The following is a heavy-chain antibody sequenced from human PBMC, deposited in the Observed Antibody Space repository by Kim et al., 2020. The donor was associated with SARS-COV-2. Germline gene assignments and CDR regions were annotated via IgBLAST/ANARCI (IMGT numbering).Heavy chain of an antibody. D-gene: IGHD3-16*02. V-gene: IGHV4-59*01. CDR1: GGSISSYY. CDR2: IYYSGST. J-gene: IGHJ2*01. CDR3: ARDSRRLDYDYIWGSYRYNWYFDL. Sequence: SETLSLTCTVSGGSISSYYCSWIRQPPGKGLEWIGYIYYSGSTNYNPSLKSRVTISVDTSKNQFSLKLSSVTAADTAVYYCARDSRRLDYDYIWGSYRYNWYFDLWGRGTLVTVSS.